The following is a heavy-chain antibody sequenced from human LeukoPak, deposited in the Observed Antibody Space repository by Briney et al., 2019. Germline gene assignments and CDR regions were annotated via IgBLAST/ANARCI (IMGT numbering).Heavy chain of an antibody. Sequence: TGGSLRLSCAASGFTFDDYAMHWVRQAPGKGLEWVSGISWNSGSIGYVDSVKGRFTISRDNSKNTLYLQMNSLRAEDTAVYYCARARGVYSSSPKGWFDPWGQGTLVTVSS. CDR2: ISWNSGSI. V-gene: IGHV3-9*01. CDR1: GFTFDDYA. J-gene: IGHJ5*02. D-gene: IGHD6-13*01. CDR3: ARARGVYSSSPKGWFDP.